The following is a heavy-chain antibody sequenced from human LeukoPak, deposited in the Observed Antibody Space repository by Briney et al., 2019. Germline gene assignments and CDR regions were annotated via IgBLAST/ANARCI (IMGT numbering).Heavy chain of an antibody. Sequence: GGSLRLSCEASGFSFPYGMSWVRQPPGKGLEWVSGIFPSGGEIHYADSVRGRFTISRDNSKSTLSLQMNSLRAEDTAIYYCATYRQVLLPFESWGQGTLVTVSS. CDR1: GFSFPYG. J-gene: IGHJ4*02. D-gene: IGHD2-8*02. V-gene: IGHV3-23*01. CDR2: IFPSGGEI. CDR3: ATYRQVLLPFES.